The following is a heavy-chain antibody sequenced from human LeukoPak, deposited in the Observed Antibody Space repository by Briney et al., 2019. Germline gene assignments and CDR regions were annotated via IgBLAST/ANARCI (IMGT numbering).Heavy chain of an antibody. V-gene: IGHV3-30*18. Sequence: GRSLRLSCAASGFTFSSYGMHWVRQAPGKGLEWVAVISYDGSNKYYADSVKGRFTISRDNSKNTLYLQMNSLRAEDTAVYYCAKLRTELGTFDYWGQGTLVTVSS. D-gene: IGHD7-27*01. CDR1: GFTFSSYG. CDR2: ISYDGSNK. CDR3: AKLRTELGTFDY. J-gene: IGHJ4*02.